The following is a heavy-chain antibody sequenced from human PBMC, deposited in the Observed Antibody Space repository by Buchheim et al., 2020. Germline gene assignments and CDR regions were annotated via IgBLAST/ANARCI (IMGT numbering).Heavy chain of an antibody. CDR2: ITGSSSYK. D-gene: IGHD3-10*01. J-gene: IGHJ5*02. V-gene: IGHV3-21*06. CDR3: AKGPSYSDA. CDR1: GFTFSSTS. Sequence: EVQLVESGGGQVKPGGSLRLSCAASGFTFSSTSMNWVRQAPGKGLEWVSSITGSSSYKYYADSVKGRFTLLRDNFQNLLYLEMNNLRGEDTAVYYCAKGPSYSDAWGRGTL.